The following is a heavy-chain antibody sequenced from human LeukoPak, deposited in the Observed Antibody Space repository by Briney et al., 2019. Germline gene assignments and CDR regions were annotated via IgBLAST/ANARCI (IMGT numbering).Heavy chain of an antibody. CDR1: GGSISSGGYY. CDR3: ARHSGYLRAFDY. Sequence: PSETLSLTCTVSGGSISSGGYYWSWIRQHPGKDLEWIGYIYYSGSTYYNPSLKSRLTISVDTSKNQFSLKLSSVTAADTAVYYCARHSGYLRAFDYWGQGTLVTVSS. V-gene: IGHV4-31*03. D-gene: IGHD5-12*01. J-gene: IGHJ4*02. CDR2: IYYSGST.